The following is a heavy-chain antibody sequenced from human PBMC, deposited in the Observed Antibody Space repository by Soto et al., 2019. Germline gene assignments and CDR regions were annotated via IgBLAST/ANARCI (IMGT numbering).Heavy chain of an antibody. Sequence: VASVKVSCKASGGTFSRYAFSWVRQAPGQGLEWMGGIVPIYGTRGFAQKFQGRLTITADEPTRTAYMELSSLRSEDTAVYYCARDLDYYGSGSHYYYGMGVWG. D-gene: IGHD3-10*01. CDR1: GGTFSRYA. J-gene: IGHJ6*02. CDR3: ARDLDYYGSGSHYYYGMGV. CDR2: IVPIYGTR. V-gene: IGHV1-69*13.